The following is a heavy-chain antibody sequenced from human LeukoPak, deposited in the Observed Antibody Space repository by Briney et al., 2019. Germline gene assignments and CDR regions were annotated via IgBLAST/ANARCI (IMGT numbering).Heavy chain of an antibody. CDR1: GYTFTSYG. J-gene: IGHJ4*02. D-gene: IGHD6-13*01. CDR2: ISAYNGNT. Sequence: ASVKVSCKASGYTFTSYGISWVRQAPGQGLEWMGWISAYNGNTNYSQKLQGRVTMTTDTTTSTAYMEMRSLRSDDTAVYYCARVPGYSSSWYVDFDYWGQGTLVTVSS. V-gene: IGHV1-18*01. CDR3: ARVPGYSSSWYVDFDY.